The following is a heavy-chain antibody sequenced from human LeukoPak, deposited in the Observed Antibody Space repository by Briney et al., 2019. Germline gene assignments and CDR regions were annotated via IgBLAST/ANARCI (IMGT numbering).Heavy chain of an antibody. CDR2: IYSGGST. Sequence: GGSLRLSCAASGFTVSSNYMSWVRQAPGKGLEWVSVIYSGGSTYYGDSVKGRFTISRDNSKNTLYLQMNSLRAEDTAVYYCARRNYDILTGYYILFDYWGQGTLVTVSS. V-gene: IGHV3-66*04. J-gene: IGHJ4*02. D-gene: IGHD3-9*01. CDR1: GFTVSSNY. CDR3: ARRNYDILTGYYILFDY.